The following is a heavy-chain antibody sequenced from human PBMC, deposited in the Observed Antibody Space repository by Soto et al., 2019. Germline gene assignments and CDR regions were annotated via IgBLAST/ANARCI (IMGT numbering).Heavy chain of an antibody. D-gene: IGHD2-21*02. V-gene: IGHV4-59*13. J-gene: IGHJ6*02. CDR2: MYNTGST. Sequence: SENRSLSCTVSGGSIRADYWLVCRHLPGKGLDWIGYMYNTGSTVYNPSFKSRVTISVDTSKNQFSLKLNSVTAADTAVYYCARDLWGYCGTDCYPLDVWGQGTTVTVS. CDR3: ARDLWGYCGTDCYPLDV. CDR1: GGSIRADY.